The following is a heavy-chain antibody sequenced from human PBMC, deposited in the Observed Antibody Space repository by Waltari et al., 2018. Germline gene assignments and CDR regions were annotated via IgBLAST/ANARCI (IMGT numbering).Heavy chain of an antibody. CDR2: ISSSSSTI. CDR3: ARDGPRGGRAGDY. Sequence: EVQLVESGGGLVQPGGSLRLSCAASGFTFSSYSMNWVRQAPGKGLEWVSYISSSSSTIYYAASVKGRFTISRDNAKNSLYLQMNSLRAEDTAVYYCARDGPRGGRAGDYWGQGTLVTVSS. CDR1: GFTFSSYS. D-gene: IGHD6-19*01. V-gene: IGHV3-48*04. J-gene: IGHJ4*02.